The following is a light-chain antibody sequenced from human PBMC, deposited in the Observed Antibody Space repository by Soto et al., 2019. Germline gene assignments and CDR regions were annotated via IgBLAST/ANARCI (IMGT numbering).Light chain of an antibody. CDR2: DVS. J-gene: IGLJ1*01. V-gene: IGLV2-14*01. Sequence: QSVLTQPASVSGSPGQSITISCTGTSSDVGGYNYVSWYQQHPGKAPKLRIYDVSNRPSGVSNRFSGSKSGNTASLTISGLQAEDEADYYCSSYTSSSTLNYVFGTGTKVTVL. CDR1: SSDVGGYNY. CDR3: SSYTSSSTLNYV.